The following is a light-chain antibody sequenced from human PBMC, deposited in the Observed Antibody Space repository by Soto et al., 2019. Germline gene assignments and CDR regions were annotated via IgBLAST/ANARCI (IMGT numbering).Light chain of an antibody. CDR1: QGISSY. V-gene: IGKV1-8*01. J-gene: IGKJ1*01. CDR3: QQYYSYPRV. Sequence: AIRMTQSPSSFSASTGDRVTITCRASQGISSYLAWYQQKPGKAPKLLIYAAATLQSGVPSRFSGSGSGTDFTLTISCLQSEDFATYYCQQYYSYPRVFGQGTKV. CDR2: AAA.